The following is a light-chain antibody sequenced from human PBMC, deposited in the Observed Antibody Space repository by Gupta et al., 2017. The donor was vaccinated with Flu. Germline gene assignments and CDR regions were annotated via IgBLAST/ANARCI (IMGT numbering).Light chain of an antibody. CDR1: SSNIGSNN. CDR2: RNN. CDR3: VTWDDSLSGQV. V-gene: IGLV1-47*01. J-gene: IGLJ3*02. Sequence: QSVLTQPPSASGTPGQKVTISCSGSSSNIGSNNVNWFQQLPGTAPKLLIYRNNQRPSGVPGRLSGSKSGTSASLAISGLRSEDEADYCCVTWDDSLSGQVFGGGTKLTVL.